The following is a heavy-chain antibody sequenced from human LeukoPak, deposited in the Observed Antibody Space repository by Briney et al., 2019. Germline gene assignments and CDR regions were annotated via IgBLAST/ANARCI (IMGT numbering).Heavy chain of an antibody. J-gene: IGHJ5*02. CDR1: GGTFSSYA. CDR3: ARGGSEYQLLSWFDP. D-gene: IGHD2-2*01. Sequence: SVKVSCKASGGTFSSYAISWVRQAPGQGLEWMGGIIPIFGTANYAQKFQGRVTITADKSTSTAYMELSSLRSEDTAVYYCARGGSEYQLLSWFDPWGQGTLVTVSS. CDR2: IIPIFGTA. V-gene: IGHV1-69*06.